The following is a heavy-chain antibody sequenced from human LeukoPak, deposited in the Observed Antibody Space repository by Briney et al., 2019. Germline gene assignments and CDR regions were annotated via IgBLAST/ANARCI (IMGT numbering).Heavy chain of an antibody. CDR3: ARDKRSGMDYDFWSGYYPFDY. CDR1: GFTFSSYS. D-gene: IGHD3-3*01. CDR2: ISSSSSYI. V-gene: IGHV3-21*01. J-gene: IGHJ4*02. Sequence: GGSLRLSCAASGFTFSSYSMNWVRQAPGKGLEWVSSISSSSSYIYYADSVKGRFTISRDNAKNSLYLQMNSLRAEDTAMYYCARDKRSGMDYDFWSGYYPFDYWGQGTLVTVSS.